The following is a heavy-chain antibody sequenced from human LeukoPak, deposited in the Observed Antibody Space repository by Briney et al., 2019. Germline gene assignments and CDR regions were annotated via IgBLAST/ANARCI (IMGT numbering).Heavy chain of an antibody. Sequence: GGSLRLSCAASGFTFSYYSMNWVRQAPGKGLEWVSYISDSSDTMYYADSVKGRFTISRDNAKNSLYLQMNSLRAEDTAVYYCARDNSVRDEAWWFNPWGQGTLVTVSS. CDR2: ISDSSDTM. D-gene: IGHD5-24*01. V-gene: IGHV3-48*01. J-gene: IGHJ5*02. CDR3: ARDNSVRDEAWWFNP. CDR1: GFTFSYYS.